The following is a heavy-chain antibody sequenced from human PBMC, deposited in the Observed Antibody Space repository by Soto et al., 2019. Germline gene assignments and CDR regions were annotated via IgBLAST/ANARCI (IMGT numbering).Heavy chain of an antibody. CDR1: GYTFNYYA. J-gene: IGHJ5*02. CDR3: ASSTLS. CDR2: INAGNGNT. V-gene: IGHV1-3*01. Sequence: ASVKVSGKASGYTFNYYAIHWVRQAPGQRLEWMGWINAGNGNTRYSQKFQGRVIITRDTSATTAYMELSSLTSDDTAVYYCASSTLSWGQGTLVTVS.